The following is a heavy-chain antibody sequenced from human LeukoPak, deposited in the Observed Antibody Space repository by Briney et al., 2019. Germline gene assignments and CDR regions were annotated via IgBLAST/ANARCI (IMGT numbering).Heavy chain of an antibody. D-gene: IGHD3-10*01. CDR2: MTQEGSEK. V-gene: IGHV3-7*01. Sequence: GGSLRLSCAGSGFSFTNFGMNWVRQAPGKGMEWVANMTQEGSEKSYVDSVEGRFTISRDNANNILYLQMTGLRGEDTAVYYCARDRGAYRGYYYGMDVWGPGTMVTVSS. CDR1: GFSFTNFG. CDR3: ARDRGAYRGYYYGMDV. J-gene: IGHJ6*02.